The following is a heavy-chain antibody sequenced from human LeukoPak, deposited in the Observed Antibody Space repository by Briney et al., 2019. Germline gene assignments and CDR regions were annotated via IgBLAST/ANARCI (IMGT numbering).Heavy chain of an antibody. CDR2: INPNSGGT. V-gene: IGHV1-2*02. CDR1: GYTFTGYY. CDR3: ARGTTIFGVVPTDY. Sequence: ASVKVSCKASGYTFTGYYMHWVRQAPGQGLAWMGWINPNSGGTNYAQKFQGRVTMTRDTSISTAYMELSRLRSDDTAVYYCARGTTIFGVVPTDYWGQGTLVTVSS. D-gene: IGHD3-3*01. J-gene: IGHJ4*02.